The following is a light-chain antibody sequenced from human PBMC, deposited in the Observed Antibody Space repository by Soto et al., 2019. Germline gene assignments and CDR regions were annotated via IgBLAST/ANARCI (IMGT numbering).Light chain of an antibody. V-gene: IGLV2-8*01. Sequence: QSVLTQPPSASGSPGQSVTIPCTVTSSDVGGYDHVSCYQQPPGKAPKLMIYEVTKRPAGFADRFSGSKSGNAASLTVYGLQAEDEADYYCSSDAGNYDYVFGTGTMVTVL. J-gene: IGLJ1*01. CDR3: SSDAGNYDYV. CDR2: EVT. CDR1: SSDVGGYDH.